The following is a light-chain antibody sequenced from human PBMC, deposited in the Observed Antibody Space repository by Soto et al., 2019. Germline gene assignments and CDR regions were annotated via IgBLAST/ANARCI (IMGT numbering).Light chain of an antibody. CDR1: QGIGDT. J-gene: IGKJ4*01. Sequence: EVVMRESPATLSVSRGEGATLSCRASQGIGDTLAWYQHKPGQTPRLLIYDTSTRATGVPTRFSGSRSGAEFTLTINSLQSEDFAVYYCQPYNNWPLTFGGGTKVDIK. V-gene: IGKV3-15*01. CDR2: DTS. CDR3: QPYNNWPLT.